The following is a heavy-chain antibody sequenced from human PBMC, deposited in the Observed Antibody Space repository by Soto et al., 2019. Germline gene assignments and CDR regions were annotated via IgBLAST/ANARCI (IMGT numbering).Heavy chain of an antibody. CDR3: ARAGDIVVVTRYFDY. CDR1: SGSISSSNW. J-gene: IGHJ4*02. D-gene: IGHD2-15*01. V-gene: IGHV4-4*02. Sequence: SETLSLTCAVSSGSISSSNWWSWVRQPPGKGLEWIGEIYHSGSTNYNPSLKSRVTISVDKSKNQFSLKLSSVTAADTAVYYCARAGDIVVVTRYFDYWGQGTLVTVSS. CDR2: IYHSGST.